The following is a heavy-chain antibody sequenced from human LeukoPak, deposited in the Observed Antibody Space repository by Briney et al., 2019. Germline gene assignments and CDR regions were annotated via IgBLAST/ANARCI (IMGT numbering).Heavy chain of an antibody. Sequence: GGSLRLSCAAPGFTFSSYGMHWVRQAPGKGLEWVAVISYDGSNKYYADSVKGRFTISRDNSKNTLYLQMNSLRAEDTAVYYCAKDTSGWYMTFDYWGQGTLVTVSS. CDR2: ISYDGSNK. CDR3: AKDTSGWYMTFDY. V-gene: IGHV3-30*18. J-gene: IGHJ4*02. CDR1: GFTFSSYG. D-gene: IGHD6-19*01.